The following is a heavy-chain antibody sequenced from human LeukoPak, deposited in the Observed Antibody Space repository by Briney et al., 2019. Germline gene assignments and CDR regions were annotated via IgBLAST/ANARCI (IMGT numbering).Heavy chain of an antibody. D-gene: IGHD3-3*01. CDR3: AAGFLEWLRPIDY. J-gene: IGHJ4*02. CDR2: IYPGGSDT. CDR1: GYSFTSYW. Sequence: GESLKISCKGSGYSFTSYWIGWVRQMPGKGLEWMGIIYPGGSDTRYSPSFQGQVTISADKSISTAYLQWSSLKASDTAMYYRAAGFLEWLRPIDYWGQGTLVTVSS. V-gene: IGHV5-51*01.